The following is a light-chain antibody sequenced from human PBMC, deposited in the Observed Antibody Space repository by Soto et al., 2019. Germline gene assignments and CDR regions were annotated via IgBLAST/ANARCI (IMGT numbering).Light chain of an antibody. V-gene: IGKV3-15*01. CDR1: QSVSSN. CDR2: GAS. J-gene: IGKJ2*01. Sequence: MVMTQSPATLSVSPGERATLSCRASQSVSSNLAWYQQKPGQAPRLLISGASTRATGVPARFSGSGSGTEFTLTISSLHSEDFAVYYCLQYNNWPPYTFGQGTK. CDR3: LQYNNWPPYT.